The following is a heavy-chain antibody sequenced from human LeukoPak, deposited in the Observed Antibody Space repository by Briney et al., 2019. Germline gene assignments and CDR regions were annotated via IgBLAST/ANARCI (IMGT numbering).Heavy chain of an antibody. CDR3: AKDRSDYDFWSDGGYFDY. V-gene: IGHV3-30*02. CDR2: IRYDGSNK. J-gene: IGHJ4*02. CDR1: GFTFSSYG. Sequence: GGSLRLSCAASGFTFSSYGMHWVRQAPGKGLEWVAFIRYDGSNKYYADSVKGRFTISRDNSKNTLYLQMNSLRAEDTAVYYCAKDRSDYDFWSDGGYFDYWGQGTLVTLSS. D-gene: IGHD3-3*01.